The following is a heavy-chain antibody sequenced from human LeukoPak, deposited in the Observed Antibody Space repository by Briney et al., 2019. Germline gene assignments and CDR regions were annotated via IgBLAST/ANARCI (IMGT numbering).Heavy chain of an antibody. CDR1: GGSFSGYY. V-gene: IGHV4-34*01. CDR2: INHGGST. J-gene: IGHJ6*03. Sequence: SETLSLTCAVYGGSFSGYYWSWIRQPPGKGLEWIGEINHGGSTNYNPSLKSRVTISVDTSKNQFSLKLSSVTAADTAVYYCARTNIYFYYYYYMDVWGKGTTVTISS. CDR3: ARTNIYFYYYYYMDV.